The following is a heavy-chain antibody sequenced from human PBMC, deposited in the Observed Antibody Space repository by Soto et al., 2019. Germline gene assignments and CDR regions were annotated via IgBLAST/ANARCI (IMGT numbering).Heavy chain of an antibody. D-gene: IGHD6-13*01. CDR3: ARLLSSSWYVDY. CDR1: GFTVSSNY. CDR2: IYSGGST. V-gene: IGHV3-53*04. Sequence: EVQLVESGGGLVQPGGSLRLSCAASGFTVSSNYMSWVRQAPGKGLEWVSVIYSGGSTYYADSVKGRFTISRHNSENTVYLQLNSLSPEDTAVYYCARLLSSSWYVDYWGQGTLVTVSS. J-gene: IGHJ4*02.